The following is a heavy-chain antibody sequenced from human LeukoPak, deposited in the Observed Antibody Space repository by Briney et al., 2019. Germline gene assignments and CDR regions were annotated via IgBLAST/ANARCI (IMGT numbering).Heavy chain of an antibody. V-gene: IGHV5-51*01. CDR1: GYSFTSYW. D-gene: IGHD1-26*01. Sequence: GESLKISCQGSGYSFTSYWIGWVRQMPGKGLEWMGIIYPRDPDTRYSPSFQGQVTISADKSINTAYLQWSSLKASDTAMYFCARPRSYQSLRAGAFDFWGQGTMVAVSS. CDR2: IYPRDPDT. CDR3: ARPRSYQSLRAGAFDF. J-gene: IGHJ3*01.